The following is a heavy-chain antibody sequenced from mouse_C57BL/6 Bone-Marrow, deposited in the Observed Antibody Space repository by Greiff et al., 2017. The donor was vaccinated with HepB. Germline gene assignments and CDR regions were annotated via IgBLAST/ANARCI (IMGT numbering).Heavy chain of an antibody. CDR1: GFNIKNTY. J-gene: IGHJ1*03. Sequence: VHVKQSVAELVRPGASVKLSCTASGFNIKNTYMHWVKQRPEQGLEWIGRIDPANGNTKDAPKFQGKATITADTSSNTAYLQLSSLTSEDTAIYYCARGRVGRWYFDVWGTGTTVTVSS. CDR2: IDPANGNT. V-gene: IGHV14-3*01. CDR3: ARGRVGRWYFDV. D-gene: IGHD1-1*01.